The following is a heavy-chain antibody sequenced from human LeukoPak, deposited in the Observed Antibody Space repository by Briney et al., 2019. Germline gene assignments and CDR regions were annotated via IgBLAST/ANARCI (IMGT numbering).Heavy chain of an antibody. D-gene: IGHD2-15*01. CDR2: IKQDGSEK. Sequence: PGGSLRLSCAASGFTFSTHWMTWVRQAPGKGLEWVANIKQDGSEKYYVDSVKGRFTISRDNAKNSLYLQMNSLRAEDAAVYYCAKAPVTTCSGAYCYPFDYWGQGTLVTVSS. J-gene: IGHJ4*02. CDR1: GFTFSTHW. V-gene: IGHV3-7*03. CDR3: AKAPVTTCSGAYCYPFDY.